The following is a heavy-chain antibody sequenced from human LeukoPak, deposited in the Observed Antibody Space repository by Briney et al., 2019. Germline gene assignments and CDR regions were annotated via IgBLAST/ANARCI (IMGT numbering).Heavy chain of an antibody. D-gene: IGHD3-10*01. J-gene: IGHJ5*02. CDR3: TRGDYYGSPKVVAA. V-gene: IGHV1-2*02. Sequence: ASVKVSCKASGYTFTDYYINWVRQAPGQGLEWIGWINPNSGDTNYAQKFQDRVTMTRDTSISTAYIELNFLRSDDTAVFYCTRGDYYGSPKVVAAWGQGTLVTVSS. CDR1: GYTFTDYY. CDR2: INPNSGDT.